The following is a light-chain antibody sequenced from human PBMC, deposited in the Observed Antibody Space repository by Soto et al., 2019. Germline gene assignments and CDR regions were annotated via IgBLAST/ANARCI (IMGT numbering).Light chain of an antibody. J-gene: IGLJ1*01. CDR1: SSDVGGYNY. CDR2: EVS. V-gene: IGLV2-14*01. Sequence: QPASVCGSPGQSITISCTGTSSDVGGYNYVCWYQHHPGKAPKLIISEVSNRPSGVSDRFSGSKSGNTASLTISGLQPEDEADYYCTSFTSSTTYVFGTGTKVTVL. CDR3: TSFTSSTTYV.